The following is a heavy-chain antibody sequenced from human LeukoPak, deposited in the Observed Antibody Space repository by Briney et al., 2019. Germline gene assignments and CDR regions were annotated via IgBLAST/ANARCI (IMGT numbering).Heavy chain of an antibody. J-gene: IGHJ4*02. CDR3: ARDGGHSTDLDY. CDR2: IKQDGSER. V-gene: IGHV3-7*01. D-gene: IGHD6-13*01. CDR1: GFTFSRHW. Sequence: HLGSLRLSCATSGFTFSRHWMGWVRQAPGKGPEWVANIKQDGSERYYVDSVKGRFTISRDNAKNSLYLQMNSLRAEDTAVYYCARDGGHSTDLDYWGQGTLVTVSS.